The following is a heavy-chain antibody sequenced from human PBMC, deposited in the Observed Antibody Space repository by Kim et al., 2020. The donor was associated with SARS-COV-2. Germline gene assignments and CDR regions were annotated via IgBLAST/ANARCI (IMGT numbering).Heavy chain of an antibody. CDR1: GFSFSNYG. CDR2: IWHDGSNK. D-gene: IGHD1-1*01. CDR3: ARDRNIGSSYFDY. J-gene: IGHJ4*02. V-gene: IGHV3-33*01. Sequence: GGSLRLSCAASGFSFSNYGMEWVRQAPGKGLEWVAVIWHDGSNKFYADSVKGRLPISIDNSKNTLYLQMNSLTAEDTAVYYCARDRNIGSSYFDYWGQGTLVTVSS.